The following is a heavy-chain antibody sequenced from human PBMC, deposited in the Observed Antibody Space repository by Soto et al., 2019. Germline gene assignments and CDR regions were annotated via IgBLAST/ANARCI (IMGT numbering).Heavy chain of an antibody. J-gene: IGHJ6*03. CDR1: GGTFTSET. D-gene: IGHD3-10*01. V-gene: IGHV1-69*08. CDR2: IIPILGTG. Sequence: QVQLVQSGPEVKKSGSSVKVSCKLSGGTFTSETISWVRPAPGQGLEWMGRIIPILGTGNYAQKFQGRITITEDKSTNTGYMELSSLTSEDTAVYVCAREEGSYNMGTFPFYYMDVWGNGTTVTVSS. CDR3: AREEGSYNMGTFPFYYMDV.